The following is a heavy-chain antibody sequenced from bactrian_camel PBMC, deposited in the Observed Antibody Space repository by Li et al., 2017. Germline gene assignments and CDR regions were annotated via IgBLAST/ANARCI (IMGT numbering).Heavy chain of an antibody. CDR1: GFTFSSYA. CDR3: TTDSGVYGSDTYRGIFSY. J-gene: IGHJ4*01. Sequence: VQLVESGGGLVQPGESLRLSCAASGFTFSSYAMSWVRQAPGKGLEWVSAINSGGGSTYYADSVKDRFTISRDNAKNALYLQLNSLKTEDTAMYYCTTDSGVYGSDTYRGIFSYWGQGTQVTVSS. D-gene: IGHD6*01. V-gene: IGHV3S40*01. CDR2: INSGGGST.